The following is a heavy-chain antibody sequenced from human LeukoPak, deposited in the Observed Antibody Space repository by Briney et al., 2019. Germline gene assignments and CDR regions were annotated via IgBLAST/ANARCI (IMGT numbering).Heavy chain of an antibody. CDR1: GYPFTSYW. CDR2: IYPGDSET. D-gene: IGHD5-12*01. CDR3: ARIVATTQTSSYYYVMDV. J-gene: IGHJ6*02. V-gene: IGHV5-51*01. Sequence: PGESLKISCKGSGYPFTSYWIAWVRQMPGKGLEWMGSIYPGDSETRFSPSFQGQVTFSADKFMRVAYLQWSSLKASDTAMYYCARIVATTQTSSYYYVMDVWGQGTTVAVS.